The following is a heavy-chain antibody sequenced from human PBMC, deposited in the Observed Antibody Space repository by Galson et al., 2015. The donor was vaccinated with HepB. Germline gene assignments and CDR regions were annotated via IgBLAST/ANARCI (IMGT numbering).Heavy chain of an antibody. Sequence: SLRLSCAASGFTFSSYAMHWVRQAPGKGLEWVSLTSWDGGTTHYADSVKGRFTISRDNSKNSLYLQMNSLRAEDTALYYCAKGAVAVDYYYGMDVWGQGTTVTVSS. CDR1: GFTFSSYA. CDR2: TSWDGGTT. CDR3: AKGAVAVDYYYGMDV. D-gene: IGHD6-19*01. V-gene: IGHV3-43D*03. J-gene: IGHJ6*02.